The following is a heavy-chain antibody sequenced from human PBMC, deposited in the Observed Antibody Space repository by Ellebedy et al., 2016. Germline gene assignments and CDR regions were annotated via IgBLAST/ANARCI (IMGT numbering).Heavy chain of an antibody. J-gene: IGHJ6*02. D-gene: IGHD1-26*01. CDR1: GFTFSSYG. CDR3: VGATDYYYYGMDV. CDR2: ISYDGSNK. Sequence: GESLKISCAASGFTFSSYGMHWVRQAPGKGLEWVAVISYDGSNKYYADSVKGRFTISRDNSKNTLYLQMNSLRAEDTAVYYSVGATDYYYYGMDVWGQGTTVTVSS. V-gene: IGHV3-30*03.